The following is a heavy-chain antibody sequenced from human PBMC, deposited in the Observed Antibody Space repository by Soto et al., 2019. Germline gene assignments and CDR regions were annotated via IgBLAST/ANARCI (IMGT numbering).Heavy chain of an antibody. D-gene: IGHD1-7*01. J-gene: IGHJ4*02. Sequence: GGSLRLSCAASGFTFSIYGMSWVRQAPGKGLEWVSAISGSGVGTYYADSVKGRFTISRDNSKNTLYLQMNSLRAEDTAVYYSAKDFGETGTFDQWGEGILVTVCS. CDR2: ISGSGVGT. CDR1: GFTFSIYG. CDR3: AKDFGETGTFDQ. V-gene: IGHV3-23*01.